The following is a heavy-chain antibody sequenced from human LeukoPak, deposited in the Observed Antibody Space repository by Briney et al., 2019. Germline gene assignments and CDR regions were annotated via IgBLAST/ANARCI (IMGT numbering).Heavy chain of an antibody. Sequence: SGTLSLTCGVSGGSISGTNWWSWVRQPPGQGLEWIGEVSLAGQTNYNPSLNGRVTMSLDKSSNQLSLHLTSVTAADTATYFCSRESGPFCPFGYWGQGTLVIVSS. CDR2: VSLAGQT. CDR1: GGSISGTNW. V-gene: IGHV4-4*02. CDR3: SRESGPFCPFGY. D-gene: IGHD1-26*01. J-gene: IGHJ4*02.